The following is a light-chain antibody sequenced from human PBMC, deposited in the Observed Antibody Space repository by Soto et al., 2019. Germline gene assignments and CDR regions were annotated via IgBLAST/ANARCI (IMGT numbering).Light chain of an antibody. CDR2: GAS. J-gene: IGKJ5*01. CDR3: QQYGSAPPIT. V-gene: IGKV3-20*01. CDR1: QSVSSSY. Sequence: SFLAPCPGSVCSSPGEIAKYSSTGIQSVSSSYLAWYQQKPGQAPRLLIYGASSRATGIPDRFSGSGSGTDFTLTISRLEPEDFAVYYCQQYGSAPPITIRQGTRLEIK.